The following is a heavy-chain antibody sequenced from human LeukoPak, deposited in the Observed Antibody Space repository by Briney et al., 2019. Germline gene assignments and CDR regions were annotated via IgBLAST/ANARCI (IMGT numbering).Heavy chain of an antibody. Sequence: PGGSLRLSCAASGFTFSSYWMSWVRQAPGKGLEWVANIKQDGSEKYYVDSVKGRFTISGDNAKNSLYLQMNSLRAEDTAVYYCAREWAPYSSSWPTLGLYYYYGMDVWGQGTTVTVSS. CDR1: GFTFSSYW. D-gene: IGHD6-13*01. CDR2: IKQDGSEK. V-gene: IGHV3-7*03. CDR3: AREWAPYSSSWPTLGLYYYYGMDV. J-gene: IGHJ6*02.